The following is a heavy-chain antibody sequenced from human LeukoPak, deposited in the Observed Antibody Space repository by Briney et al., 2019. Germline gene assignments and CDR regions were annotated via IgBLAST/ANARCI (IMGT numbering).Heavy chain of an antibody. D-gene: IGHD5/OR15-5a*01. J-gene: IGHJ4*02. V-gene: IGHV3-23*01. CDR1: GFTFSSYA. Sequence: GGSLRLSCAASGFTFSSYAMTWVRQAPGKGLEWVSAISGSGSSTYYADSVKGRFSISRDNSKNTLYLQMNSLRAEDTAVYYCAKVRVMLGLRSFDYWGQGTLVTVSS. CDR2: ISGSGSST. CDR3: AKVRVMLGLRSFDY.